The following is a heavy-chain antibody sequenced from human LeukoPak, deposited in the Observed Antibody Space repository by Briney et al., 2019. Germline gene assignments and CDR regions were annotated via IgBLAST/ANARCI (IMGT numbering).Heavy chain of an antibody. V-gene: IGHV4-34*01. CDR3: ARVPYYDSWPQFDY. Sequence: SETLSLTXAVYGGSFSGYYWSWIRQPPGKGLEWIGEINHSGSTNYNPSLKSRVTISVDTSKNQFSLKLSSVTAADTAVYYCARVPYYDSWPQFDYWGQGTLVTVSS. CDR2: INHSGST. D-gene: IGHD3-22*01. J-gene: IGHJ4*02. CDR1: GGSFSGYY.